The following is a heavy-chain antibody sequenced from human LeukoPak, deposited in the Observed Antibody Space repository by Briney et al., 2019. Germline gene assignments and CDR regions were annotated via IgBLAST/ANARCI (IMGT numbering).Heavy chain of an antibody. Sequence: PGGSLRLSCAASGFTFSNYGMHWVRQAPGKGVEWVAVIWYDGSNKYYADSVKGRFTISRDNSKNTLYLQMNSLRAEDTAVYYCARERGSEFPQDYWGQGTLVTVSS. CDR1: GFTFSNYG. CDR2: IWYDGSNK. V-gene: IGHV3-33*01. J-gene: IGHJ4*02. D-gene: IGHD2-21*01. CDR3: ARERGSEFPQDY.